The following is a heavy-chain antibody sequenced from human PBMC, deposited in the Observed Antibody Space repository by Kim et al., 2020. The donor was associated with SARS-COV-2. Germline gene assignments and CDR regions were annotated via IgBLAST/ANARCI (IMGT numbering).Heavy chain of an antibody. V-gene: IGHV4-59*13. Sequence: SETLSLTCTVSDGSISSYYWNWVRQSPGKGLEWIGYISNSGSTNYNPSLNSRVTISLDTSKSQFSLKLNSVTVTVSAVYFCAGGLLQSSTWNLLWYFDLWGRGTLVTVSS. CDR3: AGGLLQSSTWNLLWYFDL. J-gene: IGHJ2*01. CDR1: DGSISSYY. CDR2: ISNSGST. D-gene: IGHD6-13*01.